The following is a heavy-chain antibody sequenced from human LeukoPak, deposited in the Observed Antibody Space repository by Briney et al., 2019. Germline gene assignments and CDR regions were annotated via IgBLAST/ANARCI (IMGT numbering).Heavy chain of an antibody. J-gene: IGHJ3*02. V-gene: IGHV4-59*11. CDR3: ARGGNSAYAFDI. CDR2: IYYSGST. Sequence: SETLSLTCTVSGGSISSHYWSWIRQPPGKGLEWIGYIYYSGSTNYNPSLKSRVTISVDTSKNQFSLKLSSVTAADTAMYYCARGGNSAYAFDIWGQGTMVTVSS. D-gene: IGHD4-23*01. CDR1: GGSISSHY.